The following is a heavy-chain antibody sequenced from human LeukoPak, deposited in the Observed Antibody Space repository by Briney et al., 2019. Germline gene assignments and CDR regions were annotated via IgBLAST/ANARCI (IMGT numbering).Heavy chain of an antibody. J-gene: IGHJ6*03. D-gene: IGHD6-19*01. Sequence: KVSCKASGYTFTSYDINWVRQATGQGLEWMGWMNPNSGNTGYAQKFQGRVTITRNTSISTAYMELSSLRSEDAAVYYCARGHSSGWYGYYYYMDVWGKGTTVTVSS. CDR2: MNPNSGNT. CDR1: GYTFTSYD. V-gene: IGHV1-8*03. CDR3: ARGHSSGWYGYYYYMDV.